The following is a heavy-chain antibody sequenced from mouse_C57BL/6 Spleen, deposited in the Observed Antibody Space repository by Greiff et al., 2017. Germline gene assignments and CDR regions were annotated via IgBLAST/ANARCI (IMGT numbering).Heavy chain of an antibody. J-gene: IGHJ2*01. CDR2: IYPGSGNT. CDR3: GTGTGFDY. CDR1: GYTFTDYY. Sequence: VQLQQSGAELVRPGASVKLSCKASGYTFTDYYINWVKQRPGQGLEWIARIYPGSGNTYYNEKFKGKATLTAEKSSSTAYMQLSSLTSEDSAVYFCGTGTGFDYWGQGTTLTVSS. D-gene: IGHD4-1*01. V-gene: IGHV1-76*01.